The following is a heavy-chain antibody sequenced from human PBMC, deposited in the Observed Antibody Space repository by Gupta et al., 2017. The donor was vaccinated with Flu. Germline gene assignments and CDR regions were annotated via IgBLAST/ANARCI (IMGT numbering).Heavy chain of an antibody. V-gene: IGHV1-2*02. J-gene: IGHJ5*02. CDR3: ARDDRGGGSCTDGVCFSLKLDP. CDR2: VNPNSGGT. D-gene: IGHD2-8*01. Sequence: GQGLEWMGWVNPNSGGTNSAPKFQGRVTMTRDTSITTAYMELSSLRSDDTAVYYCARDDRGGGSCTDGVCFSLKLDPWGQGTLVTVSS.